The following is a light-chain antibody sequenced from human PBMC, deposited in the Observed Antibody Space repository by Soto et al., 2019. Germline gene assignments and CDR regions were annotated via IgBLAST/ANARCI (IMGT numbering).Light chain of an antibody. CDR2: GAS. CDR3: QHYNSYSEA. V-gene: IGKV3-15*01. J-gene: IGKJ1*01. Sequence: EIEMTQSPATLSLAPGERVTLSCRASESVSTNLAWYQQKAGQAPRLLIYGASTRATGIPARFSGSGSGTEFTLTISGLQSEDFATYYCQHYNSYSEAFGQGTKV. CDR1: ESVSTN.